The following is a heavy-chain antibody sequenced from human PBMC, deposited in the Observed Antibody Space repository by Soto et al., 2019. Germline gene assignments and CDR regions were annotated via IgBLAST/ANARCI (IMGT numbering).Heavy chain of an antibody. CDR3: AKDLTYYDISHPDY. Sequence: PGGSLRLSCAASGFTFSIYWMHWVRQAPGKGLVWVSRINSAGTTTTYADSMKGRFTISRDNAKNSLYLQMNSLRAEDTALYYCAKDLTYYDISHPDYWGQGTLVTVSS. CDR2: INSAGTTT. CDR1: GFTFSIYW. J-gene: IGHJ4*02. V-gene: IGHV3-74*01. D-gene: IGHD3-9*01.